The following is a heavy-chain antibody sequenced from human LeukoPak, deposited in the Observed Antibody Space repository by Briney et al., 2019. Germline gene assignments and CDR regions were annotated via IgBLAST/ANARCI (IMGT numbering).Heavy chain of an antibody. CDR1: GFTFISFW. Sequence: GGSLRLSCAASGFTFISFWMSWVRQAPGKGLEWVANIKEDGSAKYYVDSLKGRLTISRDNAEKSLYLQMNSLRAEDTAVYYCARDSSSSWYYFDYWGQGTLVTVSS. D-gene: IGHD6-13*01. V-gene: IGHV3-7*05. J-gene: IGHJ4*02. CDR2: IKEDGSAK. CDR3: ARDSSSSWYYFDY.